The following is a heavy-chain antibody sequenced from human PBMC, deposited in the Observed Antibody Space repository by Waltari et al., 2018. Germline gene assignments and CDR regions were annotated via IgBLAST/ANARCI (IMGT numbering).Heavy chain of an antibody. J-gene: IGHJ5*02. V-gene: IGHV7-4-1*02. Sequence: QVQLVQSGSELKKPGASVKVSCKAIGYTFTNYAINWVRKAPGQGLEVMGWINTDTGNPTYAQGFTGRFVFSVDTSISTAYLQINSLKAEDTAIYYCAREVVPTSTIVVNWFDPWGQGTLVSVSS. CDR1: GYTFTNYA. CDR3: AREVVPTSTIVVNWFDP. D-gene: IGHD2-21*01. CDR2: INTDTGNP.